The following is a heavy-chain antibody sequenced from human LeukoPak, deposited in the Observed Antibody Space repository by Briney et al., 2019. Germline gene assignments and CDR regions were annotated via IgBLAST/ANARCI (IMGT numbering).Heavy chain of an antibody. V-gene: IGHV4-59*01. CDR2: IYYSGST. D-gene: IGHD5-12*01. CDR1: GGSIRSYF. J-gene: IGHJ4*02. CDR3: AGHSGYWGVGFDY. Sequence: KASETLSLTSTVSGGSIRSYFWSWIRQPPGEGLDWIGYIYYSGSTNYNPSLKSRVTISVDTSKNQFSLKLSSVTAADTAVYYCAGHSGYWGVGFDYWGQGTPVTVSS.